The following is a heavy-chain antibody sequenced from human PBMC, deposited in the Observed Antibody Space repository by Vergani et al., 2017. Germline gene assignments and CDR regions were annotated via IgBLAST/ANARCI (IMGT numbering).Heavy chain of an antibody. J-gene: IGHJ6*02. V-gene: IGHV3-15*01. D-gene: IGHD5-18*01. Sequence: EVQLLESGGGLVKPGGSLRLSCAASGFTFSNAWMSWVRQAPGKGLEWVGRIKSKTDGGTTDYAAPVKGRFTISRDDSKNTLYLQMNSLKTEDTAVYYCTTDPAGDSYGFYYYYGMDVWGQGTTVTVSS. CDR1: GFTFSNAW. CDR3: TTDPAGDSYGFYYYYGMDV. CDR2: IKSKTDGGTT.